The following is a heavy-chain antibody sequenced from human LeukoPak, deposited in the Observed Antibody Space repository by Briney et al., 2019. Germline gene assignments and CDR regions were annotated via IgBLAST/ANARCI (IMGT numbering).Heavy chain of an antibody. D-gene: IGHD3-16*01. Sequence: GGSLRLSCSASGFTFSDYDMNWVRQAPGKGLEWVSSICYLSSHVYYGDSVKGRFSISRDNAKNSLYLQMNSLGAEDTAIYYCGRAFPPLRTSSAGDLWGQGILVTVSS. CDR2: ICYLSSHV. CDR3: GRAFPPLRTSSAGDL. J-gene: IGHJ4*02. CDR1: GFTFSDYD. V-gene: IGHV3-21*01.